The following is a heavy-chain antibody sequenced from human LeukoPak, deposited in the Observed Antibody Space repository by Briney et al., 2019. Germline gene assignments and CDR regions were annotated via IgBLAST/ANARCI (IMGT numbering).Heavy chain of an antibody. Sequence: SVKVSCKASGGTFSSYTISWVRQAPGQGLEWMGRIIPIIGIANYAQKFQGRVTITADKSTSTAYMELSSLRSKDTAVYYCASERAYCSSTSCPSIWGQGTMVTVSS. V-gene: IGHV1-69*02. CDR1: GGTFSSYT. CDR3: ASERAYCSSTSCPSI. CDR2: IIPIIGIA. J-gene: IGHJ3*02. D-gene: IGHD2-2*01.